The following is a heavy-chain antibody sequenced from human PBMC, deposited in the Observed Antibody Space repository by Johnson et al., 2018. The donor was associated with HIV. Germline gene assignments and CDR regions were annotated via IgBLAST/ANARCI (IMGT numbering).Heavy chain of an antibody. CDR3: VRDPGWGALDI. CDR1: GFSFSSTW. V-gene: IGHV3-7*05. CDR2: INADGSAK. Sequence: VQLVESGGGLVQPGGSLRLSCAASGFSFSSTWMTWVRQAPGKGLEWVAFINADGSAKTYMDSARGRFTISRDNAENSLFLQIHSLRAEDTAVYYCVRDPGWGALDIWGNGTMVTVSS. J-gene: IGHJ3*02. D-gene: IGHD1-26*01.